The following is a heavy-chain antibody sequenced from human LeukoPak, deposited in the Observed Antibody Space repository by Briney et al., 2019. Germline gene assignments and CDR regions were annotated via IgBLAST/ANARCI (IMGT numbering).Heavy chain of an antibody. D-gene: IGHD3-16*02. CDR2: INHSGST. CDR1: GGSFSGYY. V-gene: IGHV4-34*01. CDR3: ATRGMITFGGVIGDTDY. J-gene: IGHJ4*02. Sequence: SETLSLTCAVYGGSFSGYYWSWIRQPPGKGLEWIGEINHSGSTNYNPSLKSRVTISVDTSKNQFSLKLSSVTAADTAVYYCATRGMITFGGVIGDTDYWGQATLVTVSS.